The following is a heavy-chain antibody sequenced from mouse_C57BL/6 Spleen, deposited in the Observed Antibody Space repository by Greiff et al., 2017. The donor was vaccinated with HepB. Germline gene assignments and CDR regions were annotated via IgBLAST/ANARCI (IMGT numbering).Heavy chain of an antibody. CDR2: ISDGGSYT. V-gene: IGHV5-4*01. D-gene: IGHD1-1*01. CDR3: ARDDYYGLFAY. J-gene: IGHJ3*01. Sequence: EVMLVESGGGLVKPGGSLKLSCAASGFTFSSYAMSWVRQTPEKRLEWVATISDGGSYTYYPDNVKGRFTISRDNAKNNLYLQMSHLKSEDTAMYYCARDDYYGLFAYWGQGTLVTVSA. CDR1: GFTFSSYA.